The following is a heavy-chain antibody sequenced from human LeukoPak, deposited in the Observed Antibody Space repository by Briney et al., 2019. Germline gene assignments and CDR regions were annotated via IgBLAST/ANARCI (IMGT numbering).Heavy chain of an antibody. CDR2: ISGSGGST. CDR1: GFTFSSYA. CDR3: AKGLSSGSYYLNFDY. V-gene: IGHV3-23*01. D-gene: IGHD1-26*01. Sequence: GGSLRLSCAASGFTFSSYAMSWVRQAPGKGLEWVSAISGSGGSTYYADSVKGRFTISRDNSKNTLYLQMNSLRAGDTAVYYCAKGLSSGSYYLNFDYWGQGTLVTVSS. J-gene: IGHJ4*02.